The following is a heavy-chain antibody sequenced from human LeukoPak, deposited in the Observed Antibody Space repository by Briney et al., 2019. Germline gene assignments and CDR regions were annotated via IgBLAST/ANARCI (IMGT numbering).Heavy chain of an antibody. V-gene: IGHV4-59*01. D-gene: IGHD3-22*01. CDR2: IYYSGST. Sequence: PSETLSLTCAVYGGSISSYYWSWIRQPPGKGLEWIGYIYYSGSTNYNPSLKSRVTISVDTSKNQFSLKLSSVTAADTAVYYCARGPDDYYDSSGYYVYWGQGTLVTVSS. J-gene: IGHJ4*02. CDR1: GGSISSYY. CDR3: ARGPDDYYDSSGYYVY.